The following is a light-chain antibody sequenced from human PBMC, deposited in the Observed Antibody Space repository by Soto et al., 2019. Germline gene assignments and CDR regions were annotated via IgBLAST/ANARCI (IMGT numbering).Light chain of an antibody. CDR3: QRYGTSTT. J-gene: IGKJ1*01. V-gene: IGKV3-15*01. Sequence: EIVMTQSPATLSVSPGERATLSCRASQGIKDYVAWFQQKPGQAPRLLIYGASTRATAIPARFSGSGSGTEFTLTISRLEPEDFAVYYCQRYGTSTTFGQGTKVDIK. CDR2: GAS. CDR1: QGIKDY.